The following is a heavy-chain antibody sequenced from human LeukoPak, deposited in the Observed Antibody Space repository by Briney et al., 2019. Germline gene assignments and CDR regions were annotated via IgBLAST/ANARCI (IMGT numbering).Heavy chain of an antibody. Sequence: GGSLRLSCAASGSTFSTYWMSWVRQTPEKGLEFVANIKQDGSVKNYMDSLKGRSTISRDNARESLYLEINSLRADGTAVYYCARDPESSAFDLWGQGALVTVSS. CDR2: IKQDGSVK. J-gene: IGHJ4*02. CDR3: ARDPESSAFDL. CDR1: GSTFSTYW. V-gene: IGHV3-7*01. D-gene: IGHD5/OR15-5a*01.